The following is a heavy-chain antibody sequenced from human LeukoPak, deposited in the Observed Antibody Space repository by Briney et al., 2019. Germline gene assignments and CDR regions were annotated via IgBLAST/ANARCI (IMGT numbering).Heavy chain of an antibody. Sequence: GGSLRLSCAASGFTFSSYSMNWVRQAPEKGLEWVSSISSSSSYIYYADSVKGRFTISRDNAKNSLHLQMNSLRAEDTAVYYCARVWEYTDYDSSAPFDYWGQGTLVTVSS. CDR3: ARVWEYTDYDSSAPFDY. V-gene: IGHV3-21*06. D-gene: IGHD3-22*01. CDR1: GFTFSSYS. J-gene: IGHJ4*02. CDR2: ISSSSSYI.